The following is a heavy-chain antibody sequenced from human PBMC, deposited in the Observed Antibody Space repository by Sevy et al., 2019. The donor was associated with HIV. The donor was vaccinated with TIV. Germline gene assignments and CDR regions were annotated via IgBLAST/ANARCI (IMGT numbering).Heavy chain of an antibody. CDR3: ASLFRDY. D-gene: IGHD3-10*01. CDR2: INHSGST. CDR1: GGSFSGYY. Sequence: SETLSLTCAVYGGSFSGYYWSWIRQPPWKGLEWIGEINHSGSTNYNPSLKSRVTISVDTSKNQFSLKLSSVTAADTAVYYCASLFRDYWGQGTLVTVSS. J-gene: IGHJ4*02. V-gene: IGHV4-34*01.